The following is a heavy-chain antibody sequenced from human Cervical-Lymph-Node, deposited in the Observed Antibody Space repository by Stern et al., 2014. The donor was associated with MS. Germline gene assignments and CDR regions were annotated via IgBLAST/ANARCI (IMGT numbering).Heavy chain of an antibody. CDR1: GGNLSSNT. Sequence: VQLVESGAEVRKPGSSVKVSCEVSGGNLSSNTIVWVRQAPGQGLQWMGGIIAIFGTTDYAHTFHARVTLTAVESTNTVYMEVARLTSEDTAVYYCARVIGDGCDSLDDWGQGTLVTVSS. CDR2: IIAIFGTT. CDR3: ARVIGDGCDSLDD. V-gene: IGHV1-69*01. D-gene: IGHD5-24*01. J-gene: IGHJ4*02.